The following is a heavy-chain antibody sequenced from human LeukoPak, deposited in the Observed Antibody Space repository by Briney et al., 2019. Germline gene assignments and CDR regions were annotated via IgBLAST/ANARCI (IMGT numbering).Heavy chain of an antibody. J-gene: IGHJ6*02. CDR1: GFTFSSYS. V-gene: IGHV3-48*04. CDR3: ARGRYYDNNSGLYYYYGMDV. D-gene: IGHD3-22*01. CDR2: ISSSSSTI. Sequence: PGGSLRLSCAASGFTFSSYSMNWVRQAPGKGLEWVSYISSSSSTIYYADSVKGRFTISRDNAKNTLYLQMNSLRAEDTAVYYCARGRYYDNNSGLYYYYGMDVWGQGTTVTVSS.